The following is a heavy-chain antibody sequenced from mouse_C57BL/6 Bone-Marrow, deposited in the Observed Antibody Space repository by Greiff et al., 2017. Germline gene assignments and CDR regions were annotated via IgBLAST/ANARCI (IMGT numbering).Heavy chain of an antibody. Sequence: VQLQQPGAELVRPGTSVKLSCKASGYTFTSYWMHWVKQRPGQGLEWIGVIDPSDSYTNYNQKFKGKATLTVDTSSSTAYMQLSSLTSEYSAVYDCARFNGLMDYWGQGTSVTVSS. V-gene: IGHV1-59*01. J-gene: IGHJ4*01. CDR3: ARFNGLMDY. CDR2: IDPSDSYT. CDR1: GYTFTSYW.